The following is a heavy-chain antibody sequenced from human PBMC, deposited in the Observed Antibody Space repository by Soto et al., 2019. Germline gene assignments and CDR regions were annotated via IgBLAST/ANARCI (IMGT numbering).Heavy chain of an antibody. CDR2: ILYDGSNK. J-gene: IGHJ4*02. Sequence: QAQLVETGGDVVQPGRSLRLSCAASGFTFSNDGMHWSRQAPGKGLEWVAAILYDGSNKYYADSVKGRFTSSRDNSKNTLYLQTNSLRAEDTAVYYCAGGNYYFDYCGQGTPVTV. CDR1: GFTFSNDG. V-gene: IGHV3-33*01. CDR3: AGGNYYFDY. D-gene: IGHD1-26*01.